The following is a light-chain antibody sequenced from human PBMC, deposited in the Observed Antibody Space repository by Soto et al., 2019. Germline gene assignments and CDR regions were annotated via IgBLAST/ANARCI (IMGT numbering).Light chain of an antibody. CDR1: SSNVGADSA. V-gene: IGLV1-40*01. CDR3: QSYGTRLSGAV. CDR2: GTS. Sequence: QSVLTQPPSVSGAPGQRVTISCTGSSSNVGADSAVNWYKQPPGMAPQLVIYGTSDRPSGVPDRFSGSKSGLSASLAISGLQAEDEASYFRQSYGTRLSGAVFGGGTKVTVL. J-gene: IGLJ3*02.